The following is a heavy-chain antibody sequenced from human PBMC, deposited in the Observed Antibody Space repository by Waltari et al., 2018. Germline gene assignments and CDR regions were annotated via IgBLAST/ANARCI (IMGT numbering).Heavy chain of an antibody. V-gene: IGHV4-34*01. D-gene: IGHD3-16*01. CDR3: ARRLRLHAFDI. CDR2: INHSGST. J-gene: IGHJ3*02. CDR1: GGSFSGYY. Sequence: QVQLQQWGAGLLKPSETLSLTCAVYGGSFSGYYWSWIRQPPGKGLEWIGEINHSGSTNYSPSLKSRVTISVDTSKNQFSLKLSSVTAADTAVYYCARRLRLHAFDIWGQGTMVTVSS.